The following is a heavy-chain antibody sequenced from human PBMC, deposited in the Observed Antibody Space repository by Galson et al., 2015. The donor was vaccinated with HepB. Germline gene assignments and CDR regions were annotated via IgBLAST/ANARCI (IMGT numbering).Heavy chain of an antibody. V-gene: IGHV3-23*01. D-gene: IGHD3-3*01. Sequence: SLRLSCAASGFTFSSYAMSWVRQAPGKGLEWVSAISGSGGSTYYADSVKGRFTISRDNSKNTLYLQMNSLRAEDTAVYYCAKDSPYVWSGYYNAPAYYGMDVWGQGTTVTVSS. CDR1: GFTFSSYA. J-gene: IGHJ6*02. CDR2: ISGSGGST. CDR3: AKDSPYVWSGYYNAPAYYGMDV.